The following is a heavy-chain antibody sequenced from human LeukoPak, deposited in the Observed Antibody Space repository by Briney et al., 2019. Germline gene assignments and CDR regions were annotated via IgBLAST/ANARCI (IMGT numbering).Heavy chain of an antibody. J-gene: IGHJ6*03. CDR2: IYYSGST. CDR3: ARDRLDIVVFPPSKQRRYMDV. CDR1: GGSMTSNTYY. D-gene: IGHD2-15*01. Sequence: TSETLSLTCTVSGGSMTSNTYYWGWIRQPPGKGLEWIGSIYYSGSTYYNSSLKSRVTISVDTSKNQFSLKLSSVTAADTAVYYCARDRLDIVVFPPSKQRRYMDVWGKGTTVTVSS. V-gene: IGHV4-39*07.